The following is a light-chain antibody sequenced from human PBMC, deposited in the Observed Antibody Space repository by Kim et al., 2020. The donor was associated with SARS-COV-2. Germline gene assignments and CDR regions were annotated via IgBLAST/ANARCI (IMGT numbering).Light chain of an antibody. J-gene: IGKJ2*01. V-gene: IGKV1-39*01. CDR2: AAS. CDR1: QSISSY. Sequence: SASVGDNVTITCRASQSISSYLNWYQQKPGKAPKLLIYAASSLQSGVPSRFSGSGSGTDFTLTISSLQPEDFATYYCQQSYSTPYTFGQGTKLEI. CDR3: QQSYSTPYT.